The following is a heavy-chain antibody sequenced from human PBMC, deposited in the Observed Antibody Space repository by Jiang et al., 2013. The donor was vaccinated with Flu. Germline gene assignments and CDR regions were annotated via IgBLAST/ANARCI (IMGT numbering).Heavy chain of an antibody. V-gene: IGHV3-23*01. J-gene: IGHJ4*02. CDR3: ARVDTRGFYFEAGSYFDY. CDR2: VSDNGDRT. CDR1: GFTFSIYA. D-gene: IGHD3-22*01. Sequence: QLLESGGGLVQPGGSLRLSCVASGFTFSIYAMTWVRQAPGKGLEWFSAVSDNGDRTYYADSYYADSVKGRFTISRDNSQSTLYLQMNSLRAEDTAVYYCARVDTRGFYFEAGSYFDYWGQGTLVTVSS.